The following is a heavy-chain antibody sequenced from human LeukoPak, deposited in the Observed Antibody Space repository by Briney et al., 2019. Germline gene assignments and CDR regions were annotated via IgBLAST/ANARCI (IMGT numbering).Heavy chain of an antibody. V-gene: IGHV1-2*02. CDR2: MNPNSGGT. D-gene: IGHD3-22*01. CDR1: GYTLTGYY. Sequence: ASVKVSCKASGYTLTGYYMHWVRQAPGQGLEWMGWMNPNSGGTKYAQKFQGRVTMTRDTSISTAYMELSRLRSEDTAVYYCASMIGGVTGAFDIWGQGTMVTVSS. CDR3: ASMIGGVTGAFDI. J-gene: IGHJ3*02.